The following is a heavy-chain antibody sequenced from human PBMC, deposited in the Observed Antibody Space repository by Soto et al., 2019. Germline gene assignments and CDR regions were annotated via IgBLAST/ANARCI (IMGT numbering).Heavy chain of an antibody. D-gene: IGHD2-21*02. V-gene: IGHV3-30*18. CDR2: ISYDGSNT. Sequence: QVQLVESGGGVVQPGRSLRLSCAASGFTFSNYGMHWVRQAPGKGLEWVAVISYDGSNTYYADYVKGRFTISRDNSTNTLYLQMNSRRDEDTAVYYCAKEPARAVTLSYYYYGMDIWGQGTTVTVSS. CDR3: AKEPARAVTLSYYYYGMDI. J-gene: IGHJ6*02. CDR1: GFTFSNYG.